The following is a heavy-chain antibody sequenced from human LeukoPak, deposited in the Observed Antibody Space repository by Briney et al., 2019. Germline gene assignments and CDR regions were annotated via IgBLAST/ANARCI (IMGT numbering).Heavy chain of an antibody. Sequence: GGSLRLSCAASGFTFSSYAMSWVRRAPGKGLEWVSAISGSGGSTYYADSVKGRFTISRDNSKNTLYLQMNSLRAEDTAVYYCARDYSSGSYFDYWGQGTLVTVSS. CDR2: ISGSGGST. CDR3: ARDYSSGSYFDY. V-gene: IGHV3-23*01. J-gene: IGHJ4*02. D-gene: IGHD6-19*01. CDR1: GFTFSSYA.